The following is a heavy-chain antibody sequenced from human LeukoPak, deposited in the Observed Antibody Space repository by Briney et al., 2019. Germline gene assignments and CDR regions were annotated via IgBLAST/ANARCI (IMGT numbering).Heavy chain of an antibody. CDR1: GGSISSYY. Sequence: SESLSLTCTVSGGSISSYYWSWIRQPPGKGLEWIGNIYYSGSTNYNPSLKSRVTISVDTSKNQFSLRLSSVTAADTAVYYCARQSYTAYYYYGMDVWGQGTTVTVSS. J-gene: IGHJ6*02. CDR3: ARQSYTAYYYYGMDV. D-gene: IGHD3-10*01. CDR2: IYYSGST. V-gene: IGHV4-59*08.